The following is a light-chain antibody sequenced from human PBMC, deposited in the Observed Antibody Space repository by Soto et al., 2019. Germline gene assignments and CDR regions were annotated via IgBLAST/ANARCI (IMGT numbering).Light chain of an antibody. CDR3: NSYSSSSIRIDV. Sequence: QSALTQPASVSGSPGQSIAISCTGTSSDVGGYNYVSWYQQHPGKAPKLMIFEVSNRPSGVSNRFSGSKSGNTASLTISGSRPEDEADYYYNSYSSSSIRIDVFGAGTKLTVL. CDR1: SSDVGGYNY. V-gene: IGLV2-14*01. J-gene: IGLJ2*01. CDR2: EVS.